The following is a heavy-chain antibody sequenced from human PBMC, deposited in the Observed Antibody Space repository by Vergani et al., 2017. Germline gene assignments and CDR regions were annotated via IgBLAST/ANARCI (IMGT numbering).Heavy chain of an antibody. CDR3: ARDHGLRSLFLVKGLNTRSNWFDP. J-gene: IGHJ5*02. CDR2: IYYSGST. V-gene: IGHV4-31*03. D-gene: IGHD2/OR15-2a*01. CDR1: GGSISSGGYY. Sequence: QVQLQESGPGLVKPSQTLSLTCTVSGGSISSGGYYWSWIRQHPGKGLEWIGYIYYSGSTYYNPSLKSRVTISVDTSKNQFSLKLSSVTAADTAVYYCARDHGLRSLFLVKGLNTRSNWFDPWGQGTLVTVSS.